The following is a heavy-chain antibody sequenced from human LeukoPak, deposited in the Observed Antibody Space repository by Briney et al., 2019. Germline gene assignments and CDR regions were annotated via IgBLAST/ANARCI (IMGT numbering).Heavy chain of an antibody. J-gene: IGHJ5*02. CDR1: GYTFTSYY. CDR3: ARVKVEWLSDNWFDP. V-gene: IGHV1-46*01. D-gene: IGHD3-3*01. CDR2: INPSGGST. Sequence: ASVKVSCKASGYTFTSYYMHWVRQAPGQGLEWMGIINPSGGSTSYAQKFQGRVTMTRDTSTSTVYMELNSLRAEDTAVYYCARVKVEWLSDNWFDPWGQGTLVTVSS.